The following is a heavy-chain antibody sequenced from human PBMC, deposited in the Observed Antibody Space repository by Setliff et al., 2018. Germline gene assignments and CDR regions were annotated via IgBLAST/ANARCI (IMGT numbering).Heavy chain of an antibody. V-gene: IGHV3-43*01. Sequence: GGSLRLSCAASGFTFDDYTMHWVRQAPGKGLEWVSLISWDGGSTYYADSVKGRFTISRDNSKNSLYLQMNSLRTEDTALYYCAKVAVSSWHIQNKYGMDVWGQGTTVTVS. CDR1: GFTFDDYT. CDR2: ISWDGGST. D-gene: IGHD6-13*01. CDR3: AKVAVSSWHIQNKYGMDV. J-gene: IGHJ6*02.